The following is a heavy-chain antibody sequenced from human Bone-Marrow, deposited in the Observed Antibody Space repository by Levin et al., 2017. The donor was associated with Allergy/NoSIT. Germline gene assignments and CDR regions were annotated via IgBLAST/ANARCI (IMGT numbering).Heavy chain of an antibody. CDR2: IYSGGPT. CDR3: AREEMYWYFDL. V-gene: IGHV3-53*01. CDR1: GFSISTHY. J-gene: IGHJ2*01. Sequence: GGSLRLSCVASGFSISTHYMSWVRQAPGKGLEWVSVIYSGGPTHYADSVKGRFTISRDNSKNTLYLQMDSLRAEDTAVYYCAREEMYWYFDLWGRGTLVTVSS. D-gene: IGHD5-24*01.